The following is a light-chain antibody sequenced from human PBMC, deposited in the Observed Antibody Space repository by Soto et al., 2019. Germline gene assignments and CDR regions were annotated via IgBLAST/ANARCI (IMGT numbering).Light chain of an antibody. CDR3: QQIFGTRYS. J-gene: IGKJ2*03. CDR1: QNIRSY. V-gene: IGKV1-39*01. Sequence: DIQMTQSPSSLSASVGDRVTITCRASQNIRSYLNWYQQKPGKAPKPLIYAASTLLSGVPSRFSGSGSGTDFTLTISSLQPEDFATYYCQQIFGTRYSFGPGTKLEI. CDR2: AAS.